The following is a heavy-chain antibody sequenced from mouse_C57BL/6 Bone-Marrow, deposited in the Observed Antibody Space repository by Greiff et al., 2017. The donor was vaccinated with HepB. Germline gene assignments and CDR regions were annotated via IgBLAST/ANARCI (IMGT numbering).Heavy chain of an antibody. D-gene: IGHD3-2*02. CDR3: TYSSGYVNDYAMDY. CDR1: GFNIKDDY. Sequence: EVQLQQSGAELVRPGASVKLSCTASGFNIKDDYMHWVKQRPEQGLEWIGWIDPENGDTEYASKFQGKATITADTSSNTAYLQLSSLTSEDTAVYYCTYSSGYVNDYAMDYWGQGTSVTVSS. CDR2: IDPENGDT. J-gene: IGHJ4*01. V-gene: IGHV14-4*01.